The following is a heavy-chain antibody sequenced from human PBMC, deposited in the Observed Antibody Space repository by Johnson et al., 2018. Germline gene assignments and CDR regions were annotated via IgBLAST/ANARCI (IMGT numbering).Heavy chain of an antibody. CDR3: ARPTYSDFLSGEYRGGYYYMDF. D-gene: IGHD3-3*01. J-gene: IGHJ6*03. Sequence: QVQLQQWGAGLLKPSETLSLTCAVYGGSFSGYYWGWIRQTPGKGLEWIGQINHSGSTRYNPSLQSRVTISLDVSGNQFSLHLSSVTAAETAVYYCARPTYSDFLSGEYRGGYYYMDFWDKGTTVTVSS. V-gene: IGHV4-34*01. CDR1: GGSFSGYY. CDR2: INHSGST.